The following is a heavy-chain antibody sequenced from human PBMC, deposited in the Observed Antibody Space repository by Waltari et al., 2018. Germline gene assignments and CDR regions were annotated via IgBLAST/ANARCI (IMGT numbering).Heavy chain of an antibody. CDR3: ARQGLGRWGGRVLRFFDY. CDR1: GYSFTSYW. J-gene: IGHJ4*02. D-gene: IGHD7-27*01. V-gene: IGHV5-51*01. CDR2: ICPGDSDT. Sequence: EVQLVQSGAEVKKPGESLKISCKGSGYSFTSYWIGWVRQMPGKGLEWMGIICPGDSDTRYSPSFQGQVTISADKSISTAYLQWSSLKASDTAMYYCARQGLGRWGGRVLRFFDYWGQGTLVTVSS.